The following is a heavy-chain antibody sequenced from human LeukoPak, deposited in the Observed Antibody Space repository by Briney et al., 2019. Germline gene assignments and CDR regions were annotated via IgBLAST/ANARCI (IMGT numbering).Heavy chain of an antibody. D-gene: IGHD5-24*01. Sequence: KPSQTLSLTCAISGDSGSSNAVWNWIRQSPSRGLEWLGRTYYRSKWYNEYADSVKSRITINPDTSKNQLSLQLNSVTPEDTAVYYCVRGYNDYRPAFDYWGQGTLVTVSS. CDR1: GDSGSSNAV. J-gene: IGHJ4*02. V-gene: IGHV6-1*01. CDR3: VRGYNDYRPAFDY. CDR2: TYYRSKWYN.